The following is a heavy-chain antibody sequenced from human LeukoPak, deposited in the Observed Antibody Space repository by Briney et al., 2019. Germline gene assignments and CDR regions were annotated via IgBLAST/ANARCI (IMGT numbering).Heavy chain of an antibody. CDR1: GFTFSSYG. Sequence: PGGSLRLSCAASGFTFSSYGMHWVRQAPGKGLEWVTFIRYDGSYKYYPDSVKGRFTISRDNSKNTLYLQMNSLRAEDTAVYYCAKMEGATSYFDYWGQGTLVTVSS. D-gene: IGHD1-26*01. J-gene: IGHJ4*02. CDR2: IRYDGSYK. CDR3: AKMEGATSYFDY. V-gene: IGHV3-30*02.